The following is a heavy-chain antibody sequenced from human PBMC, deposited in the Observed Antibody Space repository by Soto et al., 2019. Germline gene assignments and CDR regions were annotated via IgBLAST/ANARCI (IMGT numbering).Heavy chain of an antibody. CDR3: AKGYCSTTSCSFDY. CDR2: ISGSADTA. J-gene: IGHJ4*02. D-gene: IGHD2-2*01. CDR1: GFTFTNFA. V-gene: IGHV3-23*01. Sequence: HPGGSLRLSCAASGFTFTNFAMNWVRQAPGKGLEWVSVISGSADTAYNADSVKGRFTISRDNSKNTVYLQMNSLRAEDTARYYCAKGYCSTTSCSFDYWGQGILVTVSS.